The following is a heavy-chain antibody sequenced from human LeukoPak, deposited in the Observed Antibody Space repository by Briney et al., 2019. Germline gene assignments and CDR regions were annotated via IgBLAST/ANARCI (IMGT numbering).Heavy chain of an antibody. J-gene: IGHJ4*02. V-gene: IGHV1-18*01. Sequence: ASVKVSCKASGYTFSTYGISWVRQAPGQGLEWMAWISAYNGNTNYAQKFQGRVTMTTDPSTSTAYMELKSLRSDDTAVYYCARDPRKTYSSGWYYFDYWGQGTLVTVSS. CDR3: ARDPRKTYSSGWYYFDY. CDR2: ISAYNGNT. D-gene: IGHD6-19*01. CDR1: GYTFSTYG.